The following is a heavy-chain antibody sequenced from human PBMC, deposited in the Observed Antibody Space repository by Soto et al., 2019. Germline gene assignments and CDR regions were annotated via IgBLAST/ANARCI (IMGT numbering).Heavy chain of an antibody. D-gene: IGHD2-15*01. Sequence: EVQLLESGGGVVQPGGSLRLSCAGSGFTLKNYPMSWVRQAPGKVLEGVSGISGSGGSTYYTDSAKGRFTMSRDNSKNTLYLQMNRLRAEDTAVYYCEKWYGSGGSCYPTFDSWGQGTLVTVSS. CDR1: GFTLKNYP. CDR2: ISGSGGST. V-gene: IGHV3-23*01. CDR3: EKWYGSGGSCYPTFDS. J-gene: IGHJ4*02.